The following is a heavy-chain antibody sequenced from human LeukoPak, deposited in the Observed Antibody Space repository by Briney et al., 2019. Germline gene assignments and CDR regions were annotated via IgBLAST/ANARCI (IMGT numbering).Heavy chain of an antibody. CDR1: GGSISSYY. CDR3: ARLRLAQYYFDY. D-gene: IGHD6-19*01. CDR2: IYYSGST. Sequence: PSETLSLTRTVSGGSISSYYWSWIRQPPGKGLEWIGYIYYSGSTNYNPSLKSRVTISVDTSKNQFSLKLSSVTAADTAVYYCARLRLAQYYFDYWGQGTLVTVSS. J-gene: IGHJ4*02. V-gene: IGHV4-59*08.